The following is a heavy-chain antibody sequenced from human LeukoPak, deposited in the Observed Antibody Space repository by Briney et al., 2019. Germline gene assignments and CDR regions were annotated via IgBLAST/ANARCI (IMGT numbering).Heavy chain of an antibody. V-gene: IGHV3-74*01. CDR1: GFTFSRHW. D-gene: IGHD2-2*01. CDR3: ARDGVPAAADY. J-gene: IGHJ4*02. Sequence: QPGGSLRLSCVVSGFTFSRHWMRWVRQAPGKGLVWVSHIIGDGSSTKYADSVRGRFTISRDSAKNTLYLQMNSLRAEDTAVYYCARDGVPAAADYWGQGTVVTVS. CDR2: IIGDGSST.